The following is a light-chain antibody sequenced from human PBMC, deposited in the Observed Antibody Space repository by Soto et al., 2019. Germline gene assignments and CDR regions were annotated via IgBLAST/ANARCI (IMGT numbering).Light chain of an antibody. CDR1: QSLLHSNGFNY. V-gene: IGKV2-28*01. Sequence: DFVMTQSPLSLPVTPGEPASISCRSSQSLLHSNGFNYLDWYLQKPGQSPHLLIYLGSNRASGVPDRFSGSGSGTDFTLKISRVEAEDVGVYYCMQALQTPYTFGQGTKMEIK. J-gene: IGKJ2*01. CDR3: MQALQTPYT. CDR2: LGS.